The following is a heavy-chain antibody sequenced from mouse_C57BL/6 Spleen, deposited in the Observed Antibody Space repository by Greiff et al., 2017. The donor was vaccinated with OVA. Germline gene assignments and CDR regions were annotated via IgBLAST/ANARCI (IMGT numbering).Heavy chain of an antibody. V-gene: IGHV1-54*01. CDR1: GYAFTNYL. J-gene: IGHJ2*01. CDR2: INPGSGGT. CDR3: ARDREFTFDY. Sequence: QVQLKESGAELVRPGTSVKVSCKASGYAFTNYLIEWVKQRPGQGLEWIGVINPGSGGTNYNEKFKGKATLTADKSSSTAYMPLSSLTSEDSAVYFCARDREFTFDYWGQGTTLTVSS. D-gene: IGHD3-1*01.